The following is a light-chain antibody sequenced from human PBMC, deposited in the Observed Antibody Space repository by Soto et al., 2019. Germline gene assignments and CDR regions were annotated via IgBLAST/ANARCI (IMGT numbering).Light chain of an antibody. Sequence: MSPSLLSLLVTPGEPASMTCLASQSISNYLNWYQQKPGKAPKVLIFTASTLKSGVPSRFSGSGSGTEFTLTISSLQPDDFATYYCQHYNAYSEAFGQGTKVDIK. CDR1: QSISNY. CDR3: QHYNAYSEA. J-gene: IGKJ1*01. CDR2: TAS. V-gene: IGKV1-5*03.